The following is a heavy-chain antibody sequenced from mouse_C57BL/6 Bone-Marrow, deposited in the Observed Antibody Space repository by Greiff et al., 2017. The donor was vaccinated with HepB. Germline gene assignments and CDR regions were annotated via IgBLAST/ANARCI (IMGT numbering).Heavy chain of an antibody. V-gene: IGHV5-17*01. CDR3: ARVPSYGRGFAY. CDR2: ISSGSSTI. J-gene: IGHJ3*01. Sequence: DVKLVESGGGLVKPGGSLKLSCAASGFTFSDYGMHWVRQAPEKGLEWVAYISSGSSTIYYADTVKGRFTISRDNAKNTLFLQMTSLRSEDTAMYYCARVPSYGRGFAYFGPSTLVTVSA. D-gene: IGHD1-1*01. CDR1: GFTFSDYG.